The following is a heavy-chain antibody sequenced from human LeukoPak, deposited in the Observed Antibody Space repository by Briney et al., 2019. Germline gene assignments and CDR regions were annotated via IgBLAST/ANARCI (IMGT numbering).Heavy chain of an antibody. D-gene: IGHD4-23*01. J-gene: IGHJ4*02. CDR2: ISYDGSNK. CDR1: GFTFSSYG. V-gene: IGHV3-30*03. Sequence: GRSLRLSCAASGFTFSSYGMHWVRQAPGKGLEWVAVISYDGSNKYYADSVKGRFTISRDNSKNTLYLQMNSLRAEDTAVYYCATETTVAGYDYWGQGTLGTVSS. CDR3: ATETTVAGYDY.